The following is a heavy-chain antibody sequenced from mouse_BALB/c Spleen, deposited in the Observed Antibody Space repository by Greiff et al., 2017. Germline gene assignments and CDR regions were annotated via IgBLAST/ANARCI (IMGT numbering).Heavy chain of an antibody. CDR2: ISSGGST. Sequence: EVQLVESGGGLVKPGGSLKLSCAASGFTFSSYAMSWVRQTPEKRLEWVASISSGGSTYYPDSVKGRFTISRDNARNILYLQMSSLRSEDTAMYYCAREGPYDGYYDWYFDVWGAGTTVTVSS. CDR1: GFTFSSYA. V-gene: IGHV5-6-5*01. D-gene: IGHD2-3*01. J-gene: IGHJ1*01. CDR3: AREGPYDGYYDWYFDV.